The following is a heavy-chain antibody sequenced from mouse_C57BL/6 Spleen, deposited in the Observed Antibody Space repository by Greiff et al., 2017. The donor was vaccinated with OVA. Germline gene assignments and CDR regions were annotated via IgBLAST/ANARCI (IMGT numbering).Heavy chain of an antibody. CDR2: INPYNGGT. V-gene: IGHV1-19*01. CDR1: GYTFTDYY. CDR3: AREDYYGSSRGWFAY. D-gene: IGHD1-1*01. Sequence: EVQLQQSGPVLVKPGASVKMSCKASGYTFTDYYMNWVKQSHGKSLEWIGVINPYNGGTSYNQKFKGKATLTVDKSSSTAYMELNSLTSEDSAVYYCAREDYYGSSRGWFAYWGQGTLVTVSA. J-gene: IGHJ3*01.